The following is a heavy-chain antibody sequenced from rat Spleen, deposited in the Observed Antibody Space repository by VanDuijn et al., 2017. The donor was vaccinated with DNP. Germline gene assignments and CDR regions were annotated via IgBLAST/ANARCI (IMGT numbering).Heavy chain of an antibody. J-gene: IGHJ3*01. Sequence: EVQLVESGGGLVQPGRSLRLSCAASGFTFSDFGMAWVRQTPSKGLEWVATISASGSNTYYRDSVKGRFIFSRDNAENTLYLQMDSLRSEDTATYYCTTAYYGFAYWGQGTLVTVSS. CDR3: TTAYYGFAY. CDR1: GFTFSDFG. D-gene: IGHD1-1*01. CDR2: ISASGSNT. V-gene: IGHV5S13*01.